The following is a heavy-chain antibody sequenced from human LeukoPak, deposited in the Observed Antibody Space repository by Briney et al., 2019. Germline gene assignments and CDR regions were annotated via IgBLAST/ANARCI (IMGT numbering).Heavy chain of an antibody. CDR1: GFTFSSYS. CDR2: ISSSSSYI. CDR3: ASEYYYMDV. J-gene: IGHJ6*03. Sequence: GGSLRLSRAASGFTFSSYSMNWVRQAPGKGLEWVSSISSSSSYIYYADSVKGRFTISRDNAKDSLYLQMNSLRAEDTAVYYCASEYYYMDVWGKGTTVTVSS. V-gene: IGHV3-21*01.